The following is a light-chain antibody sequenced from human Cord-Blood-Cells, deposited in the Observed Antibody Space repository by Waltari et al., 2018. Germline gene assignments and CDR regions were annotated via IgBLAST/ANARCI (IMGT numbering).Light chain of an antibody. J-gene: IGLJ3*02. CDR2: EVI. V-gene: IGLV2-8*01. CDR3: SSYAGSNNLV. CDR1: SSDVGGYNY. Sequence: QSALTQPPSASGSPGQSVTISCTGTSSDVGGYNYVSWYKQHPGKAPKLMIYEVIKRPAGVPDRFSGSKSGKTASLTVSGLQAEDEADYYCSSYAGSNNLVFGGGTKLTVL.